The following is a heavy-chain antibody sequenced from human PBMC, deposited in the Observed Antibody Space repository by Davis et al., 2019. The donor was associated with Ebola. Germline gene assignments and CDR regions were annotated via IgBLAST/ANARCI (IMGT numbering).Heavy chain of an antibody. J-gene: IGHJ5*02. CDR2: IYYSGST. CDR3: ARDLGSYYVNWFDP. CDR1: GGSISSYY. D-gene: IGHD1-26*01. Sequence: SETLSLTCTVSGGSISSYYWSWIRQPPGKGLEWIGYIYYSGSTNYNPSLKSRVTISVDTSKNQFSLKLSSVTAADTAVYYCARDLGSYYVNWFDPWGQGTLVTVSS. V-gene: IGHV4-59*01.